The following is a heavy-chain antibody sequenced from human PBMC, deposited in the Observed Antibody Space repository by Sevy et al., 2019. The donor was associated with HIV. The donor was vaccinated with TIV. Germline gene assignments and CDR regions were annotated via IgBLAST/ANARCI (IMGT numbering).Heavy chain of an antibody. Sequence: GESLKISCKGFGNNFNSYWIGWVRQMPGKGLELRGFIYPSDSDTRYSPPFQGQVTISADKSISTAYLQWGSLKASDPAIYYCAGSGYSGYAFDYWGQGTLVTVSS. V-gene: IGHV5-51*01. D-gene: IGHD5-12*01. CDR2: IYPSDSDT. CDR3: AGSGYSGYAFDY. CDR1: GNNFNSYW. J-gene: IGHJ4*02.